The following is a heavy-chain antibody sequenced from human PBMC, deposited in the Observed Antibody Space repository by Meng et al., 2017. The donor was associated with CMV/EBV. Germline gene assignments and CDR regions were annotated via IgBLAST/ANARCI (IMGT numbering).Heavy chain of an antibody. V-gene: IGHV4-59*01. CDR3: ARTGPTRFCSTTSCSFFDY. J-gene: IGHJ4*02. CDR1: GGSISSYY. D-gene: IGHD2-2*01. CDR2: IYYSGST. Sequence: SETLSLTCTVSGGSISSYYWSWIRQPPGKGLEWIGYIYYSGSTNYNPSLKSRVTISVDTSKNQFSLKLSSVTAADTAVYYCARTGPTRFCSTTSCSFFDYWGQGTLVTVSS.